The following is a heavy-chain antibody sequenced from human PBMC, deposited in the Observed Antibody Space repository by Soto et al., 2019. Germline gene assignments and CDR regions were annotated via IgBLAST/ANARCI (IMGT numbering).Heavy chain of an antibody. CDR3: AKGHYYDNVGNWVANQAFDS. CDR1: GFSFNNYA. CDR2: ISGGGTGT. V-gene: IGHV3-23*01. J-gene: IGHJ4*02. D-gene: IGHD3-22*01. Sequence: SLRLSCAVTGFSFNNYAMNWVHQAPGKGLEWVSSISGGGTGTYSADAVKGRFTISSDKSRNTVYLQMSSLRAGDTAVYYCAKGHYYDNVGNWVANQAFDSWGQGSLVTVSS.